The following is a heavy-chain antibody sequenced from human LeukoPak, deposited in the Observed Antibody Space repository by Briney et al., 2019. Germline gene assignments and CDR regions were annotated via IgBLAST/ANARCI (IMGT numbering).Heavy chain of an antibody. CDR3: ARATDVSSWYLAY. V-gene: IGHV1-2*02. CDR2: LSPDSGDT. CDR1: GYNFTGYY. D-gene: IGHD6-13*01. Sequence: ASVKVSCKASGYNFTGYYMHWVRQAPGQELEWMGWLSPDSGDTKFAQKFQGRVTMTRDTSINTAYMELSRLRSDDTAVYYCARATDVSSWYLAYWGQGNLVTVSS. J-gene: IGHJ4*02.